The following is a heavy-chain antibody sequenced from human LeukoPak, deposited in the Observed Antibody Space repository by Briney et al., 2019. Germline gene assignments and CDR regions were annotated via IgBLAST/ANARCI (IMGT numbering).Heavy chain of an antibody. CDR2: IYPGDSDT. Sequence: GESLKISCKGSGYSFTSYWIGWVRQMPGKGLERMGIIYPGDSDTRYSPSFQGQVTISADKSISTAYLQWSSLKASDTAMYYCARQAYYYDSSGYGIYYFDYWGQGTLVTVSS. CDR3: ARQAYYYDSSGYGIYYFDY. CDR1: GYSFTSYW. D-gene: IGHD3-22*01. V-gene: IGHV5-51*01. J-gene: IGHJ4*02.